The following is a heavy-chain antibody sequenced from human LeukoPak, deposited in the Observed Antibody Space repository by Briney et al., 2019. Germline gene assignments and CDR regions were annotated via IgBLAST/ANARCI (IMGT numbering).Heavy chain of an antibody. J-gene: IGHJ4*02. Sequence: PSETLSLTCTVSGGSISSGGYHWSWLRQHPGKGLEWIGYIYYSGSTYYNPSLKSRVTISVDTSKNQFSLKLSSVTAADTAVYYCARSIYYYDSSGLDQGDWGQGTPVTVSS. D-gene: IGHD3-22*01. CDR3: ARSIYYYDSSGLDQGD. CDR1: GGSISSGGYH. CDR2: IYYSGST. V-gene: IGHV4-31*03.